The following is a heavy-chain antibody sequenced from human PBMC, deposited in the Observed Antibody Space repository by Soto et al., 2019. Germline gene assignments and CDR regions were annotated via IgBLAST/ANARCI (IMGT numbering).Heavy chain of an antibody. Sequence: EVQLVESGGGLIQPGGSLSLSCAASGVTVSSDYMSWVHQAPGEGLEWVSVIYRDGSTYYADSVKDRFTISRDNSKNTLYLQMNSLRAEDTAVYYCARGGGAYCGGDCYRAFDHWGQGTLVTVSP. V-gene: IGHV3-53*01. D-gene: IGHD2-21*02. CDR1: GVTVSSDY. CDR2: IYRDGST. CDR3: ARGGGAYCGGDCYRAFDH. J-gene: IGHJ4*02.